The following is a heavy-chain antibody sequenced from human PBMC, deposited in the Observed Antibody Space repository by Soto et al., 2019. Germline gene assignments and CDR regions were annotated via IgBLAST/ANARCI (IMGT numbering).Heavy chain of an antibody. CDR2: ISYDGSNK. Sequence: PGGSLRLSCAASGFTFSSYGIHWVRQAPGKGLERVAVISYDGSNKYYADSVKGRFTISRDNSKNTLYLQMNSLRAEDTAVYYCAKDPPPDYWGEGTLVTVSS. CDR3: AKDPPPDY. V-gene: IGHV3-30*18. J-gene: IGHJ4*02. CDR1: GFTFSSYG.